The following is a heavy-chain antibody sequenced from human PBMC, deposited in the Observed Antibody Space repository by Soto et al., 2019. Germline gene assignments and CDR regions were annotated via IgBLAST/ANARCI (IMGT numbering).Heavy chain of an antibody. CDR3: AKGGPDGFCSGGRCYFDY. Sequence: EVQLVKSGGGLVQPGRSPRLSCAASGFTFDDYAMHWVRRVPGKGLEWVSSISWNSNIIGYADSVKGRFTISRDNAKNSLYLQMNSLRPEDTALYYCAKGGPDGFCSGGRCYFDYWGQGTLVTVSS. D-gene: IGHD2-15*01. CDR2: ISWNSNII. V-gene: IGHV3-9*01. CDR1: GFTFDDYA. J-gene: IGHJ4*02.